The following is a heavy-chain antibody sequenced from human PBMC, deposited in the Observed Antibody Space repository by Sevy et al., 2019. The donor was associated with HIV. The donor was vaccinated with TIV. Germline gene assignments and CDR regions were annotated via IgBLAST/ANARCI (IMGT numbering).Heavy chain of an antibody. V-gene: IGHV3-33*01. CDR1: GFSFSKYG. D-gene: IGHD3-22*01. CDR2: IWYDGSSE. CDR3: VRGADYYDRGGANCDS. J-gene: IGHJ4*02. Sequence: GGSLRLPCAASGFSFSKYGMHWVRQAPGKGLEWVALIWYDGSSEYYADSVKGRFTISRDNSNNTLYLQVNSLRAEDTAVYYCVRGADYYDRGGANCDSWGQGTLVTVSS.